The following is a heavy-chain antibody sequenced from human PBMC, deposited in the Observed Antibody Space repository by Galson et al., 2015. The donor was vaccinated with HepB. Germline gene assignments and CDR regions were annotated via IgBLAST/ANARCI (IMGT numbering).Heavy chain of an antibody. CDR3: ATGRGSTIMVRGVITAFDY. Sequence: SVKVSCKASGGTFSSYAISWVRQAPGQGLEWMGGIIPIFGTATYAQKFQGRVTITADESTSTAYMELSSLRSEDTAVYYCATGRGSTIMVRGVITAFDYWGQGTLVTVSS. J-gene: IGHJ4*02. CDR1: GGTFSSYA. D-gene: IGHD3-10*01. CDR2: IIPIFGTA. V-gene: IGHV1-69*13.